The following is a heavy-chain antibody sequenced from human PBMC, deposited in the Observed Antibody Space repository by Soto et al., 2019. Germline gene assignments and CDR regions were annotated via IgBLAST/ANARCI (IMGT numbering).Heavy chain of an antibody. CDR1: GGSVSDKTYY. J-gene: IGHJ4*02. Sequence: SETLSLTCSVSGGSVSDKTYYWSWIRQPPGKRLEWIGYVYYSGTTNYNPSLKSRVTISVDLSKNRFSLRLSSVTTADTALYYCARTTAVPNTLRSRYFFDYWGQGTLVTVS. V-gene: IGHV4-61*01. CDR3: ARTTAVPNTLRSRYFFDY. CDR2: VYYSGTT. D-gene: IGHD4-17*01.